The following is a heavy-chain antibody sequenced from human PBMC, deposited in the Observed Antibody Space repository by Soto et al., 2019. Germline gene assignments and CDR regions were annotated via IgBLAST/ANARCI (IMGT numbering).Heavy chain of an antibody. V-gene: IGHV1-69*13. CDR2: IIPIFGTA. D-gene: IGHD6-6*01. CDR3: ARRGSSSVQYYYYYYGMDV. J-gene: IGHJ6*02. CDR1: GGTFSSYA. Sequence: ASVKVSCKASGGTFSSYAISWVRQAPGQGLEWMGGIIPIFGTANYAQKFQGRVTITADESTSTAYMELSSLRSEDTAVYYCARRGSSSVQYYYYYYGMDVWGQGTTVTVSS.